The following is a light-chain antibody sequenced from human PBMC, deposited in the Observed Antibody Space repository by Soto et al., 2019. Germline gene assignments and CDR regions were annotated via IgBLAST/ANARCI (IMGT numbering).Light chain of an antibody. J-gene: IGLJ3*02. CDR2: LEQSGSY. CDR1: SGHSSYI. V-gene: IGLV4-60*02. Sequence: QLVLTQSSSASASLGSSVKLTCTLSSGHSSYIIAWHQQQPGKAPRFLMKLEQSGSYNKGSGLPDRFSGSSSGVDRYLTISNLQFEDEADYYCETWDTNTWVFGGGTKLTVL. CDR3: ETWDTNTWV.